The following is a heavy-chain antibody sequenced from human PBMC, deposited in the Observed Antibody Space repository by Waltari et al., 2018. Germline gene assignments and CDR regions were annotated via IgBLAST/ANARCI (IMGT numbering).Heavy chain of an antibody. CDR1: GFNFRTYS. V-gene: IGHV3-21*05. Sequence: EVQLVESGGGLVKPGGSLRLSCAASGFNFRTYSMTWVRQAPGKGLEWVACISSSSRYIYYADSVKGRFTISRDNAKNSLHLQMNNLRVEDTAVYYCARDDMITFGGPTVDWGQGTLVSVSS. CDR2: ISSSSRYI. CDR3: ARDDMITFGGPTVD. D-gene: IGHD3-16*01. J-gene: IGHJ4*02.